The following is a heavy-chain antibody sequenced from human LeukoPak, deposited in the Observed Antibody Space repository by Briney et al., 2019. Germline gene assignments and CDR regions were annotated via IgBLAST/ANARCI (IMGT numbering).Heavy chain of an antibody. CDR3: AKVGYGSWTWCWFDP. CDR2: MYYSGTT. D-gene: IGHD3-10*01. J-gene: IGHJ5*02. Sequence: PSETLSLTCSVSGGSISGHFWRWLRQSAGKGLEYIGKMYYSGTTDHNPSLRSRVSISIDTSKNQFFLNLTSVTAADTAIYYCAKVGYGSWTWCWFDPWGQGTLVTVSS. V-gene: IGHV4-59*11. CDR1: GGSISGHF.